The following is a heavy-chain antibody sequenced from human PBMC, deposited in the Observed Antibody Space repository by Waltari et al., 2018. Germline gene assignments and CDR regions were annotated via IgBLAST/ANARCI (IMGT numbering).Heavy chain of an antibody. CDR1: SGATSSSGSY. CDR3: AKVWKNYRTDY. Sequence: QLQLQESGPGLVKPSATLSLTCTVSSGATSSSGSYWGWSRQPPGKGLEWMGSIYYSGNTYYNPSLKNRVTISVDTSKNQFSLKVTSVTAADTAVYYCAKVWKNYRTDYWGQGTLVTVSS. CDR2: IYYSGNT. V-gene: IGHV4-39*07. J-gene: IGHJ4*02. D-gene: IGHD3-16*02.